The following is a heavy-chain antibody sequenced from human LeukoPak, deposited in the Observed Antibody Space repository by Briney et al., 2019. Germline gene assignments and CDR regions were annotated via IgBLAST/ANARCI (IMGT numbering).Heavy chain of an antibody. J-gene: IGHJ4*02. CDR1: GYTFTSYG. V-gene: IGHV1-18*01. CDR2: ISAYNGNT. Sequence: ASVKVSCKASGYTFTSYGISWVRQAPGQGLEWMGWISAYNGNTNYAQKLQGRVTMTTDTSTSTAYMELRSLRSDDTAVYYCARVERYFDWSTYDSWGQGTLVTVSS. CDR3: ARVERYFDWSTYDS. D-gene: IGHD3-9*01.